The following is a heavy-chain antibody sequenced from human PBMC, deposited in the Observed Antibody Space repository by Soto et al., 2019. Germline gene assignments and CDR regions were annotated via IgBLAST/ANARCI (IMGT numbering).Heavy chain of an antibody. V-gene: IGHV1-18*01. CDR2: ISAYNGNT. CDR1: GYTFTSYG. CDR3: ARDYYYYDSSGYRPGRY. J-gene: IGHJ4*02. Sequence: GASVKVSCKASGYTFTSYGISWVRQAPGQGLEWMGWISAYNGNTNYAQKLQGRVTMTTDTSTSTAYMELRSLRSDDTAVYYCARDYYYYDSSGYRPGRYWGQGTLVTVSS. D-gene: IGHD3-22*01.